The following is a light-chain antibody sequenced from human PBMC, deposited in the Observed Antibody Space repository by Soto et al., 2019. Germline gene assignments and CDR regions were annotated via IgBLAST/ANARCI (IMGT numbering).Light chain of an antibody. J-gene: IGKJ4*01. CDR1: QSVGSN. CDR3: QQCNSWPLT. V-gene: IGKV3-15*01. CDR2: GAS. Sequence: EIVMTQSPATLSVSPGERDTLSCRASQSVGSNLAWYQQKPGQAPRLLIYGASTRATGIPARFSGSGSGAEFTLTISSLQSEDFAVYYCQQCNSWPLTFGGGTKVEIK.